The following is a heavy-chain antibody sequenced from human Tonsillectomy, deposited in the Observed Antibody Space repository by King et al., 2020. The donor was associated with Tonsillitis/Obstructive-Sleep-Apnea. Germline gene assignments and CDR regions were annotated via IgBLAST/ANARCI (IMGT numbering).Heavy chain of an antibody. CDR3: APRWDY. D-gene: IGHD4-23*01. V-gene: IGHV3-30*04. CDR2: ISYDGNNK. J-gene: IGHJ4*02. Sequence: VQLVESGGGVVQPGRSLRLSCAASGFTFSSYAMHWVRQAPGKGLEWVAVISYDGNNKYYADSVKGRFTISRDNSKNTLYLQMNSLRAEDTAVYYCAPRWDYWGQGTLVTVSS. CDR1: GFTFSSYA.